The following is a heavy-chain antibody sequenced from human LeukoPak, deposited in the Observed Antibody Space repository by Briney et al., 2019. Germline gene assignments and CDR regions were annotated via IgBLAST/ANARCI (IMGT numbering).Heavy chain of an antibody. CDR3: AREISVAGIDY. V-gene: IGHV3-21*01. J-gene: IGHJ4*02. D-gene: IGHD6-19*01. CDR2: IVTGSNST. Sequence: KPGGSLRLSCAASGFTFSSYTMMWVRQAPGRGLEWISSIVTGSNSTHYADSVKGRFTISRDNAKNSLYLQMNRLRDEDTAVYYCAREISVAGIDYWGQGTLVTVSS. CDR1: GFTFSSYT.